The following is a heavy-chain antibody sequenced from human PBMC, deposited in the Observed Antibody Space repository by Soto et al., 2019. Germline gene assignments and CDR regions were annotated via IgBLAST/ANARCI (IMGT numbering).Heavy chain of an antibody. CDR1: GGSIKISSDS. CDR2: IYYSGST. Sequence: SETLSLTCTFSGGSIKISSDSWGWIRKPPGKGREWIGSIYYSGSTYYNPSLKSRVTISVDTSKNQFSLKLSSVTAADTAVYYCARILTYQLLPNSLNYYYYMAVWGKGTTVTVSS. D-gene: IGHD2-2*01. CDR3: ARILTYQLLPNSLNYYYYMAV. V-gene: IGHV4-39*01. J-gene: IGHJ6*03.